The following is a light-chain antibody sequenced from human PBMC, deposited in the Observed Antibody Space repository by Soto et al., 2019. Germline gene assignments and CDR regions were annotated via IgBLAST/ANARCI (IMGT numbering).Light chain of an antibody. CDR1: SSNIGAGYD. CDR3: QTFDSSLRGYV. Sequence: QSVLTQPPSVSGAPGQRVTISCIGSSSNIGAGYDVHWYQQLPGTAPKLLIYGHSNRPSGVPDRFSGSKSGASASLAITGLQADDEADYYCQTFDSSLRGYVFGTGTKAT. CDR2: GHS. J-gene: IGLJ1*01. V-gene: IGLV1-40*01.